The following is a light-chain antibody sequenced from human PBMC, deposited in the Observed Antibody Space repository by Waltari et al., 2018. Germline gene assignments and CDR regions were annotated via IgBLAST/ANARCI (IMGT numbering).Light chain of an antibody. CDR2: AAS. J-gene: IGKJ1*01. CDR3: QQLNSYRT. Sequence: DIQLTESPSFLSAPVGDRVTITCRASQGITNYLAWYQQKPGKAPELLIYAASSLQSGVPSRFSGSGSGTEFTLTISGLQPEDFATYYCQQLNSYRTFGQGTKVDIK. V-gene: IGKV1-9*01. CDR1: QGITNY.